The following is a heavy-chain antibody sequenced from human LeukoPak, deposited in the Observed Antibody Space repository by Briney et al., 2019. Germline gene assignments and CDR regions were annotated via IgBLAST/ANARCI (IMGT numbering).Heavy chain of an antibody. J-gene: IGHJ5*02. CDR3: ARVAITMVRGVIWWFDP. CDR1: GYTFTSYG. V-gene: IGHV1-18*01. Sequence: ASVKVSCKASGYTFTSYGISWVRQAPGQGLEWMGWISAYNGNTNYAQKLQGRVTMTTDTSTSTAYMELRSLRSDDTAVYYCARVAITMVRGVIWWFDPWGQGTLVTVSS. CDR2: ISAYNGNT. D-gene: IGHD3-10*01.